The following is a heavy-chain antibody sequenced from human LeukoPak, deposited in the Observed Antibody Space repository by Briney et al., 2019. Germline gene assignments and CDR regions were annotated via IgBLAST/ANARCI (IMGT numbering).Heavy chain of an antibody. D-gene: IGHD1-14*01. CDR3: ARTPGRAGYNWFDP. CDR2: ISSSGSTI. Sequence: GGSLRLSCAASGFTFSSYAMHWVRQAPGKGLEWVSYISSSGSTIYYADSVKGRFTISRDNAKNSLYLQMNSLRAEDTAVYYCARTPGRAGYNWFDPWGQGTLVTVSS. CDR1: GFTFSSYA. J-gene: IGHJ5*02. V-gene: IGHV3-48*04.